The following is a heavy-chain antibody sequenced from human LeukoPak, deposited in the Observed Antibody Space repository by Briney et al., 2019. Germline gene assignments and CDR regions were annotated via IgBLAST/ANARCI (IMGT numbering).Heavy chain of an antibody. CDR2: IYYSGST. V-gene: IGHV4-59*01. D-gene: IGHD4-23*01. CDR1: GGSISSYY. CDR3: ARGLRWPNYYYGMDV. J-gene: IGHJ6*02. Sequence: SETLSLTCTASGGSISSYYWSWIRQPPGKGLEWIGYIYYSGSTNYNPSLKSRVTISVDTSKNQFSLKLSSVTAADAAVYYCARGLRWPNYYYGMDVWGQGTTVTVSS.